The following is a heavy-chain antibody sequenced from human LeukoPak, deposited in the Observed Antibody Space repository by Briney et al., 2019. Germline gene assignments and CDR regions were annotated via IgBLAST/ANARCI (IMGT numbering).Heavy chain of an antibody. CDR3: AKDLSTSNSPAWGYYYKYGMDV. Sequence: GGPLRLSCAASGFTFNNFAMTWVRQAPGKGLEWVSTISGSGGRTYYADSVQGRFTISRDNSENTLYLQMNSLRGEDTAVYYCAKDLSTSNSPAWGYYYKYGMDVWGQGTTVTVSS. V-gene: IGHV3-23*01. CDR1: GFTFNNFA. D-gene: IGHD3-16*01. CDR2: ISGSGGRT. J-gene: IGHJ6*02.